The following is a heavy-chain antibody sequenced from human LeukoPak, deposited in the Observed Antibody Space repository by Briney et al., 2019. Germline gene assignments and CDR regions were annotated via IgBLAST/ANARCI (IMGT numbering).Heavy chain of an antibody. D-gene: IGHD3-3*01. CDR2: ISAYNGNT. J-gene: IGHJ5*02. Sequence: WASVKVSCKASGYTFTSYGISWVRQAPGQGLEWMGWISAYNGNTNYAQKLQGRVTMTTDTSTSTAYMELRSLRSDDTAVYYCARVYYDFWSGYYANWFDPWGQGTLVTVSS. CDR3: ARVYYDFWSGYYANWFDP. V-gene: IGHV1-18*01. CDR1: GYTFTSYG.